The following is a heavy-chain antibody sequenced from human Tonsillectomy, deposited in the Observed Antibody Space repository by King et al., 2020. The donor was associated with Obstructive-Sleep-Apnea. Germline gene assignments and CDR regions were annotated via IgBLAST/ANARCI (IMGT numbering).Heavy chain of an antibody. CDR1: GFTFSNYA. CDR3: ARGDPMGGGNGYPVFDY. CDR2: IYTSSTI. D-gene: IGHD2-15*01. J-gene: IGHJ4*02. V-gene: IGHV3-48*03. Sequence: VQLVESGGGLVQPGGSLRLSCAASGFTFSNYAMNWVRQAPGKGLEWVSYIYTSSTIYYADSVKGRFTISRDNAKNSLYLQMNSLRAEDTAVFYCARGDPMGGGNGYPVFDYWGQGTLVTVSS.